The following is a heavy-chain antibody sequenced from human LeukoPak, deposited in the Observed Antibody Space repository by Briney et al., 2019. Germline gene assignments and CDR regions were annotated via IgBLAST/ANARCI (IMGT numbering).Heavy chain of an antibody. V-gene: IGHV4-59*01. CDR3: ARIADGSGYYAFFHY. CDR1: GGSISSYY. Sequence: SSETLSLTCTVSGGSISSYYWSWIRQSPGKGLEWIGYIYYSGSTNYNPSLQSRVTISVDTSKNQFSLKLSSVTAADTAVYYCARIADGSGYYAFFHYWGQGTLVTASS. D-gene: IGHD3-22*01. CDR2: IYYSGST. J-gene: IGHJ4*02.